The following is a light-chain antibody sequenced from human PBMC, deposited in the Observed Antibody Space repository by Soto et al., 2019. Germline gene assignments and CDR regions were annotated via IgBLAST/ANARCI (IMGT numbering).Light chain of an antibody. Sequence: QSVLTQPASVSGSPGQSITISCTGSSSDVGLYNYVSWYQQHPGKAPKLMIYDVNDRPSGVSDRFSGSKSGNTASLTISGLQADDEADYFCSSYTSDTTHVVFGGGNKVTVL. CDR3: SSYTSDTTHVV. CDR1: SSDVGLYNY. V-gene: IGLV2-14*03. CDR2: DVN. J-gene: IGLJ2*01.